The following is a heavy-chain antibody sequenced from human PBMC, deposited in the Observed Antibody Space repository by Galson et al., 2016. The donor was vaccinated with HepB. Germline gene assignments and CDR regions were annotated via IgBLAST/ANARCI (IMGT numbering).Heavy chain of an antibody. CDR1: GGTFSRYG. D-gene: IGHD1-26*01. Sequence: SVKVSCKAPGGTFSRYGFTWVRQAPGHGLEWMGWISGSNGNTKYAQKFKGRVTMTTDTSSKTAYMELRSLKYDDTAVYYCARIYPLGATFDFDYWGQGTQVTVSS. CDR3: ARIYPLGATFDFDY. V-gene: IGHV1-18*04. CDR2: ISGSNGNT. J-gene: IGHJ4*02.